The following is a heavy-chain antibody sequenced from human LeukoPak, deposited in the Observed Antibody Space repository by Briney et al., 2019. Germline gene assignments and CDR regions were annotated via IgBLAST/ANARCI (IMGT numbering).Heavy chain of an antibody. D-gene: IGHD6-19*01. CDR3: AREPHHTSSGWSLSDNWFDP. V-gene: IGHV4-39*07. J-gene: IGHJ5*02. Sequence: PSETLSLTCTVSGGSISSSSYYWGWIRQPPGKGLEWIGSIYYSGSTYYNPSLKSRVTISVDTSKNQFSLKLSSVTAADTAVYYCAREPHHTSSGWSLSDNWFDPWGQGTLVTVSS. CDR1: GGSISSSSYY. CDR2: IYYSGST.